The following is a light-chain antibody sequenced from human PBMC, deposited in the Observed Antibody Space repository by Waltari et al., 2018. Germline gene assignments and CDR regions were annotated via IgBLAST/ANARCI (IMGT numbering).Light chain of an antibody. V-gene: IGKV4-1*01. CDR1: LSVLYSSNNRNY. Sequence: IVMTQSPDSLAVSLGERATINCKSSLSVLYSSNNRNYLAWYQKKPGQSPKLVSYWAATRESGVPDRFSGSGSGTDFTLTISSLQAEDVATYYCQQHYTTPWTFGQGTKVEIK. CDR2: WAA. CDR3: QQHYTTPWT. J-gene: IGKJ1*01.